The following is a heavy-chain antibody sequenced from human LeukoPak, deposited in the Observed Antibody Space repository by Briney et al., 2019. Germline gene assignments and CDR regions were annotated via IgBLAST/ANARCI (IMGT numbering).Heavy chain of an antibody. Sequence: GGSLRLSCAASGFTFSSYAMHWVRQAPGKGLEWVAGISFDGSNEYYADSVKGRFTISRDNSKNTLYLQMNSLRAEDTAGYYCARGRVVVTAQFRAGIDFWGQGTLVTVSS. V-gene: IGHV3-30*04. CDR1: GFTFSSYA. J-gene: IGHJ4*02. CDR3: ARGRVVVTAQFRAGIDF. CDR2: ISFDGSNE. D-gene: IGHD2-21*02.